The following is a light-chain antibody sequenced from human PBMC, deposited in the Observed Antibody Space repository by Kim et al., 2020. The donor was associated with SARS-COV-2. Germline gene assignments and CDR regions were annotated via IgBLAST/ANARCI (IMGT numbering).Light chain of an antibody. V-gene: IGKV1-33*01. CDR3: QQYGNLPLT. Sequence: DIQMTQSPSSLSASIGDRVTITCQADVDITNFLSWFQQKPGKAPKLLIYDASTLEIGVPSRFSGRGSGTDFTLTISSLQPEDVGTFYCQQYGNLPLTFGGGTKVDIK. J-gene: IGKJ4*01. CDR2: DAS. CDR1: VDITNF.